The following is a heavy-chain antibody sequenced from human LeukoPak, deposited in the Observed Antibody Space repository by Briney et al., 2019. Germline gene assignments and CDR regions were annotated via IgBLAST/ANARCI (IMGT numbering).Heavy chain of an antibody. J-gene: IGHJ4*02. CDR2: ISGSGGST. CDR3: AKAAMDTTYFDS. V-gene: IGHV3-23*01. D-gene: IGHD5-18*01. CDR1: GFTFSSYA. Sequence: GGSLRLSCAASGFTFSSYAMSWVRQAPGKGLEWVSAISGSGGSTYYADSVKGRFTVSRDNSGNTLFLQMHSLRAEDTAQYYCAKAAMDTTYFDSWGQGTLVTVSS.